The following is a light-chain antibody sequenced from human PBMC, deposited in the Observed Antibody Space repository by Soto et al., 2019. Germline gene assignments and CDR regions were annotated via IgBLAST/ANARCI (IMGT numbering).Light chain of an antibody. CDR1: QSVSSNY. V-gene: IGKV3-20*01. CDR2: RAS. Sequence: EIELTQSPGTLSLSPGERATLSCRASQSVSSNYLAWYQQKPGQTPRRLIFRASTRATGIPDRFSGSGSGTDFTLPISGLEPEDFEVYYCQQYGSSPWTFGHGTKVEIK. J-gene: IGKJ1*01. CDR3: QQYGSSPWT.